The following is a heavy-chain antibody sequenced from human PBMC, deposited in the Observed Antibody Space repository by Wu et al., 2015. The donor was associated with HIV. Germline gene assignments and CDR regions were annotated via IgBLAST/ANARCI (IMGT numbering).Heavy chain of an antibody. Sequence: QVPLVQSGAEVRKPGASVKVSCKVSGYTLSKLSMHWVRQTPGKGLEWMGGFDPKDGEIVYAQNFQGRLTMTEDTSTDTAYVELRSLRSDDTAVYYCARGHYYDSSSSPMYWGLGTLVTVSS. CDR1: GYTLSKLS. CDR2: FDPKDGEI. V-gene: IGHV1-24*01. J-gene: IGHJ4*02. CDR3: ARGHYYDSSSSPMY. D-gene: IGHD3-22*01.